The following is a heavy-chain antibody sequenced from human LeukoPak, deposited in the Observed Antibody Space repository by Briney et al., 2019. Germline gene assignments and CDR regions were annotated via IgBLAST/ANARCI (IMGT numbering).Heavy chain of an antibody. CDR1: GGSFSGYY. J-gene: IGHJ4*02. Sequence: KPSETLSLTCAVYGGSFSGYYWSWIRQPPGKGLEWIGEINHSGSTNYNPSLKSRVTISVDTSKNQFSLKLSSVTAADTAVYYCAIRDYNWRAVDYWGQGTLVTVSS. CDR2: INHSGST. D-gene: IGHD1-20*01. CDR3: AIRDYNWRAVDY. V-gene: IGHV4-34*01.